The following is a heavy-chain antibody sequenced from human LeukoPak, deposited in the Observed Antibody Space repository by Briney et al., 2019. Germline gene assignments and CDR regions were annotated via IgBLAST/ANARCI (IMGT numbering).Heavy chain of an antibody. V-gene: IGHV3-53*05. CDR1: GFTVSSNY. CDR2: IYSGGST. CDR3: ARVVVAGVDWFDP. D-gene: IGHD2-15*01. Sequence: GGSLRLSCAASGFTVSSNYMSWVRQAPGKGLEWVSVIYSGGSTYYADSVKGRFTISRDNSKNTLYLQMNSLRSDDTAVYYCARVVVAGVDWFDPWGQGTLVTVSS. J-gene: IGHJ5*02.